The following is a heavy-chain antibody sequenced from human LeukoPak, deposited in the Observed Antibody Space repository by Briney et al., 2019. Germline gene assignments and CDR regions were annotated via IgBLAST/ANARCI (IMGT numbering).Heavy chain of an antibody. D-gene: IGHD6-19*01. CDR1: GGTFSSYA. J-gene: IGHJ5*02. CDR3: ARDGSSGWYLKVSSWFAP. V-gene: IGHV1-69*05. CDR2: IIPIFGTA. Sequence: SVKVSCKASGGTFSSYAISWVRQAPGQGLEWMGRIIPIFGTANYAQKFQGRVTITTDESTSTAYMELSSLRSEDTAVYYCARDGSSGWYLKVSSWFAPWGQGTLVTVSS.